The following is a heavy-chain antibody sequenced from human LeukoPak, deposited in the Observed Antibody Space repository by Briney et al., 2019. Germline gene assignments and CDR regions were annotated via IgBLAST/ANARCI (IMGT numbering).Heavy chain of an antibody. D-gene: IGHD4-17*01. Sequence: PGGSLRLSCAASGFTFRSYAIHWVRQAPGKGLEWVAFISYDGSIKYYADSVKGRFSISRDNSKNTLSLQMNSLRAEDTAVYYCASDYGDYVLGYWGQGTLVTVSS. CDR3: ASDYGDYVLGY. V-gene: IGHV3-30-3*01. J-gene: IGHJ4*02. CDR1: GFTFRSYA. CDR2: ISYDGSIK.